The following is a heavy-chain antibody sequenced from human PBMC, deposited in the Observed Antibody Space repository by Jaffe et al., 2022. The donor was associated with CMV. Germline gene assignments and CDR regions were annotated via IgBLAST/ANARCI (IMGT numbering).Heavy chain of an antibody. CDR1: GGSVSSGSYY. V-gene: IGHV4-61*01. D-gene: IGHD5-12*01. CDR2: IYYSGST. CDR3: ARALHKGRDGYNLDY. J-gene: IGHJ4*02. Sequence: QVQLQESGPGLVKPSETLSLTCTVSGGSVSSGSYYWSWIRQPPGKGLEWIGYIYYSGSTNYHPSLKSRVTISIDTSKNQFSLRLSSVTAADTAVYYCARALHKGRDGYNLDYWGQGILVTVSS.